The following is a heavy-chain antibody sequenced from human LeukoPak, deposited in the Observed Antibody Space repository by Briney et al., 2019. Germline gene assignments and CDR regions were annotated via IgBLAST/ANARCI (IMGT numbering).Heavy chain of an antibody. V-gene: IGHV4-4*07. D-gene: IGHD1-26*01. Sequence: SETLSVTCSVSGDSISGYYWSWIRQPAGKGLEWIGRIYTSGSTNYNPSLKSRVTMSVDTSKNQFSLNLTSATAADTAVYYCARDRSASYRFDYWGQGTLVTVSS. CDR2: IYTSGST. CDR3: ARDRSASYRFDY. CDR1: GDSISGYY. J-gene: IGHJ4*02.